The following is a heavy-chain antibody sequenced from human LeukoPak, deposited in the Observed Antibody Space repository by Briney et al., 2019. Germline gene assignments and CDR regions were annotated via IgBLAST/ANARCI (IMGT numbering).Heavy chain of an antibody. CDR2: IKSTIDGGTT. CDR3: TRDRGSTEFDY. D-gene: IGHD1-26*01. CDR1: GFTFNNAW. V-gene: IGHV3-15*01. Sequence: GGSLRLSCAASGFTFNNAWMSWVRQAPGKGLEWVGRIKSTIDGGTTDYAAPVKGRFIISRDDSKETLYLQMNSLKTEDTAVYYCTRDRGSTEFDYWGQGTLVTVSS. J-gene: IGHJ4*02.